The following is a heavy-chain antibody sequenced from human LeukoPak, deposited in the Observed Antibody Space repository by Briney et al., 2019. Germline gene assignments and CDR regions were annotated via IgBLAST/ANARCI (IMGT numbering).Heavy chain of an antibody. V-gene: IGHV4-34*01. CDR2: INHSGST. D-gene: IGHD5-24*01. J-gene: IGHJ4*02. Sequence: SETLSLTCAVYGGSFSGYYWSWIRQPPGKGLEWTGEINHSGSTNYNPSLKSRVTISVDTSKNQFSLKLSSVTAADTAVYYCARRKVDGYKKYYFDYWGQGTLVTVSS. CDR3: ARRKVDGYKKYYFDY. CDR1: GGSFSGYY.